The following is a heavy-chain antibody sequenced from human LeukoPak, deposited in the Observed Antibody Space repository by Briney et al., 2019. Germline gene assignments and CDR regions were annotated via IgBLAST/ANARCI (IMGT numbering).Heavy chain of an antibody. Sequence: GESLKISCKGSGYSFTSYWIGWVRQMPGKGLEWMGIIYPGDSDTRYSPSFQGQVTISADKSISTAYLQWSSLKASDTAMYYCARLGSCSGGSCYYYYYMDVGGKGTTVTVSS. CDR3: ARLGSCSGGSCYYYYYMDV. D-gene: IGHD2-15*01. V-gene: IGHV5-51*01. CDR2: IYPGDSDT. CDR1: GYSFTSYW. J-gene: IGHJ6*03.